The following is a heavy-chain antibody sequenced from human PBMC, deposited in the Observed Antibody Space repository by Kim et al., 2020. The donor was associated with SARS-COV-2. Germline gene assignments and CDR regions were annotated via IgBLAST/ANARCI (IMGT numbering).Heavy chain of an antibody. CDR3: ARQHDYGDYY. J-gene: IGHJ4*02. D-gene: IGHD4-17*01. Sequence: SETLSLTCTVSGGSISSSSYYWGWIRQPPGKGLEWIGSIYYSGGTYYNPSLKSRVTISVDTSKNQFSLKLSSVTAADTAVYYCARQHDYGDYYWGQGTLVTVSS. CDR2: IYYSGGT. V-gene: IGHV4-39*01. CDR1: GGSISSSSYY.